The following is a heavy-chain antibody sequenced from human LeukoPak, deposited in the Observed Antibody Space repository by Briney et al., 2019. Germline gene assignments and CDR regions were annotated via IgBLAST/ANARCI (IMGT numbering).Heavy chain of an antibody. D-gene: IGHD3-10*01. CDR2: VYYSGST. CDR3: ASHRRSHGSEY. CDR1: GASFEHYF. J-gene: IGHJ4*02. Sequence: SEALSLTCTVSGASFEHYFWSWIRQPPGRGLEWIGYVYYSGSTDYSPSLKSRLTISADTSKNQFSLKLNSVTAADTAVYYCASHRRSHGSEYWGQGTLVTVSS. V-gene: IGHV4-59*01.